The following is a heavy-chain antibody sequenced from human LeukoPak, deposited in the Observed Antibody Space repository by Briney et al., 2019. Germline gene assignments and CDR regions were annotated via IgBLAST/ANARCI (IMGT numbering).Heavy chain of an antibody. CDR3: AREGGFRPYVVPSSQRPGYNWFDP. CDR1: GYTFTSYY. J-gene: IGHJ5*02. D-gene: IGHD3-16*01. V-gene: IGHV1-46*01. CDR2: INPSGGST. Sequence: GASVKVSCKASGYTFTSYYMHWVRQAPGQGLEWMGIINPSGGSTSYAQKFQGRVTMTRDMSTSTVYMELSSLRSEDTAVYYCAREGGFRPYVVPSSQRPGYNWFDPWGQGTLVTVSS.